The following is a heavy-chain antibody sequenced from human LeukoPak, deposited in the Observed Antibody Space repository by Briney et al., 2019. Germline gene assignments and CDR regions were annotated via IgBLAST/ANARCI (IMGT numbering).Heavy chain of an antibody. Sequence: SETLSLTCTVSGGSISSSSYYWGWSRQPPGKGLEWIGSIYYSGSTYYNPSLKSRVTISVDTSENQFSLKLSSVTAADTAVYYCARGPTGIDAFDIWGQGTMVTVSS. V-gene: IGHV4-39*07. CDR2: IYYSGST. J-gene: IGHJ3*02. CDR1: GGSISSSSYY. CDR3: ARGPTGIDAFDI. D-gene: IGHD1-1*01.